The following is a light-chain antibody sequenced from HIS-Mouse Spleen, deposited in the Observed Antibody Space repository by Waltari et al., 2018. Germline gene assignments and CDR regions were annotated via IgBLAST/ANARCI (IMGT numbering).Light chain of an antibody. CDR3: YSTDSSGNHRV. CDR2: EDS. Sequence: SYELTQPPSVSVSPGQTARITCSGDAFPKKIAYLYQQKSGQAPVLVIYEDSKRPSGIPERFSGSSSGTMATLTISGAQVEDEADYYCYSTDSSGNHRVFGGGTKLTVL. V-gene: IGLV3-10*01. CDR1: AFPKKI. J-gene: IGLJ2*01.